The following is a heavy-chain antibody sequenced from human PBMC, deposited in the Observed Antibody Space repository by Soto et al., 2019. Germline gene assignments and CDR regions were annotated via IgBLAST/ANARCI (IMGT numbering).Heavy chain of an antibody. Sequence: QVQLVQSGAEVKKPGSSVKVSCKASGGTFSSYAISWVRQAPGQGLEWMGGIIPIFGTANYAQKFQGRVTITADESTSTADMELSSLRSEDTAVYYCARGFGMATIWWSGAGYYYYGMDVWGQGTTVTVSS. CDR1: GGTFSSYA. V-gene: IGHV1-69*12. CDR3: ARGFGMATIWWSGAGYYYYGMDV. D-gene: IGHD3-16*01. J-gene: IGHJ6*02. CDR2: IIPIFGTA.